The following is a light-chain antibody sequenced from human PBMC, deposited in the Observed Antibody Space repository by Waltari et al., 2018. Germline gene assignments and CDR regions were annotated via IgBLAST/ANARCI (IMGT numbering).Light chain of an antibody. CDR2: AAS. Sequence: DIQMPQSPTSVSASVGDRVTITCRASRGISNWLAWYQQKSGQAPKLLSDAASNLQSGVPSRFSGSGAATDFTLTINSLQPEDFATYYCQQANSFPPTFGQGTKVEIK. V-gene: IGKV1-12*01. CDR3: QQANSFPPT. J-gene: IGKJ2*01. CDR1: RGISNW.